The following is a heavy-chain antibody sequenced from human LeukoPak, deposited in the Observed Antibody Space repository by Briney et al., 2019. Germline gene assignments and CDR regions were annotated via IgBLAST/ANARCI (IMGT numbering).Heavy chain of an antibody. J-gene: IGHJ4*02. D-gene: IGHD3-3*01. CDR1: GGSINIYY. Sequence: PSETLSLTCTVSGGSINIYYWSWIRQPPGKGLEWIGYIYYTGSTNYNPSLRSRVTISVDTSKNQFSLKLSSVTAADTAVYYCASTIFGVAAIDYWGQGTLVTVSS. CDR2: IYYTGST. CDR3: ASTIFGVAAIDY. V-gene: IGHV4-59*01.